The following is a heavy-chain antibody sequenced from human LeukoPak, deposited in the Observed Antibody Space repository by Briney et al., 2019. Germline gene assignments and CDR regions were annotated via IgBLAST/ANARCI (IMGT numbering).Heavy chain of an antibody. CDR1: GDSVTTYY. Sequence: SETLSLTCTVSGDSVTTYYWSWIRQPPGKGLEWLGYVYYSGSATYNPSLKSRVTISVDTSKNQFSLKLSSVTAADTAVYYCARGGEYYGMDVWGQGTTVTVSS. D-gene: IGHD3-10*01. V-gene: IGHV4-59*02. J-gene: IGHJ6*02. CDR2: VYYSGSA. CDR3: ARGGEYYGMDV.